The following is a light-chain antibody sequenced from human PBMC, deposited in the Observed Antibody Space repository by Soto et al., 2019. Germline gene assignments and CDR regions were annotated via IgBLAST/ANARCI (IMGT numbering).Light chain of an antibody. V-gene: IGLV1-51*01. J-gene: IGLJ3*02. CDR3: KSRTTRNTLV. CDR2: DNN. CDR1: ISNIGKNY. Sequence: QSVLTQPPSVSAAPGQKVTISCSGSISNIGKNYVSWYQQLPGTAPKVLIYDNNKRPSGIPDRFSGSKSGTSATLGITGLQTGDEADYYCKSRTTRNTLVFGGGTKVTVL.